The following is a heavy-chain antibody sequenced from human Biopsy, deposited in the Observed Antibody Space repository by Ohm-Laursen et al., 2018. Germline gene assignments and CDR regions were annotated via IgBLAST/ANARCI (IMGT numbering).Heavy chain of an antibody. Sequence: SDTLSLTCTVSGGSISSDYWSWIWQTPGKGLEWIGYIYYSGSTNYNPSLKSRVTISVGTSKNQFSLRLNSVTAADTAVYYCARATNSTGWPYYYFYGMDVWGQGTTVTVSS. CDR3: ARATNSTGWPYYYFYGMDV. D-gene: IGHD2/OR15-2a*01. J-gene: IGHJ6*02. CDR2: IYYSGST. CDR1: GGSISSDY. V-gene: IGHV4-59*07.